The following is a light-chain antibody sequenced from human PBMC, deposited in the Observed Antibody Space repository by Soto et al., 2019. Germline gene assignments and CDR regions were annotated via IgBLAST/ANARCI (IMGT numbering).Light chain of an antibody. J-gene: IGLJ3*02. Sequence: QYALTQPASVYGSPGQSITISCTRTSSDVGGYDFVSWYRHHPGKAPKLIISEVSNRPSGVSNRFSGSKSGNTASLTISGLQAEDEADYYCSSYTTTTTRLVFGGGTKLTV. CDR3: SSYTTTTTRLV. CDR2: EVS. V-gene: IGLV2-14*01. CDR1: SSDVGGYDF.